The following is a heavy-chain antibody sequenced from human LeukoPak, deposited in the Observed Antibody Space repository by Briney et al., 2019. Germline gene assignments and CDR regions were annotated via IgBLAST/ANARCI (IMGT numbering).Heavy chain of an antibody. V-gene: IGHV3-7*05. CDR2: IKQDGSEK. CDR3: ARTLRLGTPRAFDV. D-gene: IGHD1-14*01. Sequence: GGSLRLSCAASGFTFSTYWMNWVRQAPGKGLEWVANIKQDGSEKYYVDSVKGRFTISRDNAKNSLYLQMNSLRAEDTAVYYCARTLRLGTPRAFDVWGQGTMVTVSS. CDR1: GFTFSTYW. J-gene: IGHJ3*01.